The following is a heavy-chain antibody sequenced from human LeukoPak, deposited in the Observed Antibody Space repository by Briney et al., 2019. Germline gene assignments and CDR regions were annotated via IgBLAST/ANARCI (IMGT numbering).Heavy chain of an antibody. CDR1: GGSISSSSYY. CDR3: ARHPTDPHYDFRSGYVSYYFDY. CDR2: IYYSGST. D-gene: IGHD3-3*01. V-gene: IGHV4-39*01. J-gene: IGHJ4*02. Sequence: SQTLSLTCTVSGGSISSSSYYWGWIRQPPGKGLEWIGSIYYSGSTYYNPSLKSRVTISVDTSKNQFSLKLSSVTAAGTAVYYCARHPTDPHYDFRSGYVSYYFDYWGQGTLVTVSS.